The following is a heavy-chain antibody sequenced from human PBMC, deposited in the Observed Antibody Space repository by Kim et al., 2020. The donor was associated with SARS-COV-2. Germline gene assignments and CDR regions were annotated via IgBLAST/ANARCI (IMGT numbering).Heavy chain of an antibody. V-gene: IGHV3-53*01. D-gene: IGHD6-19*01. CDR3: ARFAYKNSSGWYRAHFDY. CDR2: IYSGGST. CDR1: GFTVSSNY. J-gene: IGHJ4*02. Sequence: GGSLRLSCAASGFTVSSNYMSWVRQAPGKGLEWVSVIYSGGSTYYADSVKGRFTISRDNSKNTLYLQMNSLRAEDTAVYYCARFAYKNSSGWYRAHFDYWGQGTLVTVSS.